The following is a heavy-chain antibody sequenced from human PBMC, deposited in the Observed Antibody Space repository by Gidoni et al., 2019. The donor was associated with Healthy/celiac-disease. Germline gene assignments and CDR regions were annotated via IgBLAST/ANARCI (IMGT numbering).Heavy chain of an antibody. D-gene: IGHD5-12*01. CDR2: ISGSGGST. CDR3: AKDLGGYSGPLRVSENYYYYMDV. Sequence: EVQLLESGGGLVQPGGSLSLSCAASGFPFSSYALSLVRQAPGKGLGWVSAISGSGGSTYYADSVKGRFTISRDNSKNTLYLQMNSLRAEDTAVYYCAKDLGGYSGPLRVSENYYYYMDVWGKGTTVTVSS. V-gene: IGHV3-23*01. CDR1: GFPFSSYA. J-gene: IGHJ6*03.